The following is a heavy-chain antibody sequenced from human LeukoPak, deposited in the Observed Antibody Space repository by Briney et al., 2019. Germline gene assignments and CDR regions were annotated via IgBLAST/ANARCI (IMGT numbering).Heavy chain of an antibody. Sequence: SETLSLTCTVSGGSISSDYWSWIRQSPGKGLEWIGYIYYSGSTNYNPSLKSRVTISVDTSKNQFSLKLSSVTAADTAVYYCAAHYYDSSGYYYSDYWGQGTLVTVSS. V-gene: IGHV4-59*01. J-gene: IGHJ4*02. D-gene: IGHD3-22*01. CDR3: AAHYYDSSGYYYSDY. CDR2: IYYSGST. CDR1: GGSISSDY.